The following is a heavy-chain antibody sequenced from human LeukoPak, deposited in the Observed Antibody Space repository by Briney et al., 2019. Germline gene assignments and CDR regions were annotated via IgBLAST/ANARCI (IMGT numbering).Heavy chain of an antibody. CDR1: GGSFSGCF. V-gene: IGHV4-34*01. J-gene: IGHJ5*02. D-gene: IGHD4-17*01. CDR3: ARGLNTVTTFNWFDP. Sequence: SSETLSLTCAVYGGSFSGCFWSWIRQPPGKGLEWIGEINHSGSTNYNPSLKSRVTISVDTSENQFSLKLSSVTAADTAVYSCARGLNTVTTFNWFDPWGQGTLVAVSS. CDR2: INHSGST.